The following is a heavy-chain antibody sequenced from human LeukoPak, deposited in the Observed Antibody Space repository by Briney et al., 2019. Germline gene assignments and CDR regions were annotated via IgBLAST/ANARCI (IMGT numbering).Heavy chain of an antibody. D-gene: IGHD1-26*01. J-gene: IGHJ4*02. V-gene: IGHV4-59*01. CDR1: GGSISSYY. Sequence: SETLSLTCTVSGGSISSYYWSWIRQPPGKGLEWIGYIYYSGSTNYNPSLKSRVTISVDTSKNQFSLKLSSVTAADTAVYYCASSGSYSRVSFDYWGQGTLVTVSS. CDR2: IYYSGST. CDR3: ASSGSYSRVSFDY.